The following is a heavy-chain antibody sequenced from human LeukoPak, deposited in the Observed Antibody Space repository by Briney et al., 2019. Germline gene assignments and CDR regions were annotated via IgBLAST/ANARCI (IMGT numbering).Heavy chain of an antibody. V-gene: IGHV3-53*01. CDR3: ARDLLRYCSSTSCPWDY. D-gene: IGHD2-2*01. CDR1: GFTVSSNY. CDR2: IYSGGST. Sequence: GGSLRLSCAASGFTVSSNYMSWVRQAPGKGLEWVSVIYSGGSTYYADSVKGRFTISRDNSKNTLYLQMNSLRAEDTAVYYCARDLLRYCSSTSCPWDYWGQGTLVTVSS. J-gene: IGHJ4*02.